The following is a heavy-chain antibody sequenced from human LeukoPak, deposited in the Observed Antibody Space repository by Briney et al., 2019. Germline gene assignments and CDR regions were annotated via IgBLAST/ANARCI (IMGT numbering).Heavy chain of an antibody. J-gene: IGHJ4*02. Sequence: GGSLRLSCAASGFPFSRYAMSWVRQTPEKGLEWVSVISGSDGSTYYADSVKGRFTISRDDSRNTMYLQMNNLRAEDTAVYYCAKQVSCAITTCYAGMPPDYWGQGTLVTVSS. CDR1: GFPFSRYA. V-gene: IGHV3-23*01. D-gene: IGHD2/OR15-2a*01. CDR2: ISGSDGST. CDR3: AKQVSCAITTCYAGMPPDY.